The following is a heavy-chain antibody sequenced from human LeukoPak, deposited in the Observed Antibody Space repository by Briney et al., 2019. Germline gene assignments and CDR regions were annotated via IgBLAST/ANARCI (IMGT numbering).Heavy chain of an antibody. V-gene: IGHV1-8*01. Sequence: ASVKVSCTASGYTFTIYDINWVRQAPGQGLEWMGWMNPNSGNTGYAQKFQGRVTMTRNTSISTAYMELSSLRSEDTAVYYCARGRHSYGHRRWFDPWGQGTLVTVSS. CDR1: GYTFTIYD. D-gene: IGHD5-18*01. J-gene: IGHJ5*02. CDR3: ARGRHSYGHRRWFDP. CDR2: MNPNSGNT.